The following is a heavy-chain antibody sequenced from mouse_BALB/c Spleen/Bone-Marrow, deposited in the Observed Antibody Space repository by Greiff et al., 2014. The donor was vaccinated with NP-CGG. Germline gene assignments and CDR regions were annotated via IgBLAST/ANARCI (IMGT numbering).Heavy chain of an antibody. CDR2: IWAGGST. CDR1: GFSLTSYG. CDR3: AREEIRRGGYYFDY. V-gene: IGHV2-9*02. J-gene: IGHJ2*01. Sequence: QVQLKESGPGLVQPSQSLSITCTVSGFSLTSYGVHWVRQSPGKGLEWLGVIWAGGSTNYNSALMSRLSINKDNSKSQVFLKMNSLQIDDTAMYYCAREEIRRGGYYFDYWGQGTTLTVSS. D-gene: IGHD2-12*01.